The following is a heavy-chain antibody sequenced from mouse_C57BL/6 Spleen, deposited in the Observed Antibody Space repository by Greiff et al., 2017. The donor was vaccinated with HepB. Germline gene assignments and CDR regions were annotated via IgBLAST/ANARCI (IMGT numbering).Heavy chain of an antibody. V-gene: IGHV14-4*01. CDR2: IDPENGDT. CDR1: GFNIKDDY. D-gene: IGHD1-1*01. Sequence: VHVKQSGAELVRPGASVKLSCTASGFNIKDDYMHWVKQRPEQGLEWIGWIDPENGDTEYASKFQGKATITADTSSNTAYLQLSSLTSEDTAVYYCTTLITTVVATSDYWGQGTTLTVSS. J-gene: IGHJ2*01. CDR3: TTLITTVVATSDY.